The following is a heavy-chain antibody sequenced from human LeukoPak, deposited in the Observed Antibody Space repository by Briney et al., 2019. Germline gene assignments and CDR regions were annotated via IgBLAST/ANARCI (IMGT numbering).Heavy chain of an antibody. CDR3: ARVCSSSCDYYYGMDV. D-gene: IGHD6-13*01. CDR2: IIPIFGTA. CDR1: GGTFSSYA. Sequence: SVTVSCKASGGTFSSYAISWVRQAPGQGLEWMGGIIPIFGTANYAQKFQGRVTITADESTSTAYMELSSLRSEDTAVYYCARVCSSSCDYYYGMDVWGQGTTVTVSS. V-gene: IGHV1-69*13. J-gene: IGHJ6*02.